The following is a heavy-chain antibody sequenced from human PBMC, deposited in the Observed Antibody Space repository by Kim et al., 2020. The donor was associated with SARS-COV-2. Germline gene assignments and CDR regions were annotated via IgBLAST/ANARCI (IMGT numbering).Heavy chain of an antibody. V-gene: IGHV4-30-2*01. D-gene: IGHD3-10*01. CDR3: AHAASGRWFDS. Sequence: SETLSLTCDVFGGSISGAGYSWNWIRQAPGKGLEWIGYIYTSGSTQSNLSLKSRVSMSADRSKNQLSLKLISATAADTADYYCAHAASGRWFDSWGQGTL. CDR2: IYTSGST. CDR1: GGSISGAGYS. J-gene: IGHJ5*01.